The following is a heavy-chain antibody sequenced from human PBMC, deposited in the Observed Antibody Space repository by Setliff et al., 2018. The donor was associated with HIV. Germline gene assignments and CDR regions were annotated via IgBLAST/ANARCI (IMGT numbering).Heavy chain of an antibody. CDR2: IYYSGSTDYYGGST. Sequence: PSETLSLTCTVSGGSISSSIYYWGWIRQPPGKGLEWIGFIYYSGSTDYYGGSTYYNPSLKNRVTISVDTSMNQFSLKLSSVTAADTAMYYCARGRMATVLIRNWIDPWGQGSMVTVSS. J-gene: IGHJ5*02. D-gene: IGHD4-4*01. CDR3: ARGRMATVLIRNWIDP. CDR1: GGSISSSIYY. V-gene: IGHV4-39*01.